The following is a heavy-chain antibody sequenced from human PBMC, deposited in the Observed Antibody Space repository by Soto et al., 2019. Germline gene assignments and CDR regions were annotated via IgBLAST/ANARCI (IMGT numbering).Heavy chain of an antibody. J-gene: IGHJ6*02. D-gene: IGHD3-10*01. CDR2: IYHSGST. Sequence: KPSETLSLTCAVSGGSISSSNWWSWVRQPPGKGLEWIGEIYHSGSTNYNPSLKSRVTISVDKSKNQFSLKLSSVTAADTAVYYCARDQVTMVRGVIYYYYGMDVWGQGTTVTVSS. V-gene: IGHV4-4*02. CDR3: ARDQVTMVRGVIYYYYGMDV. CDR1: GGSISSSNW.